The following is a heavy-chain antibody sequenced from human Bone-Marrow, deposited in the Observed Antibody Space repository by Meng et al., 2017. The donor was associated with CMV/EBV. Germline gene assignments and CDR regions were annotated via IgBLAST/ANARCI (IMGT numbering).Heavy chain of an antibody. Sequence: GESPMISWASSGFTFRSYSMNWVRQAPGKGLEWVSYISSSGSTIYYADSVKGRFTISRDNAKNSLYLQMHSLRPEDTAVYYCASDANYPEWYSRSRFLSRVWLDYWGQGTLVTVSS. CDR3: ASDANYPEWYSRSRFLSRVWLDY. CDR1: GFTFRSYS. D-gene: IGHD6-13*01. CDR2: ISSSGSTI. V-gene: IGHV3-48*04. J-gene: IGHJ4*02.